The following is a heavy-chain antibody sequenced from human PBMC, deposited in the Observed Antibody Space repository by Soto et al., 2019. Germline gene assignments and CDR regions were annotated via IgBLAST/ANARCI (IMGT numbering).Heavy chain of an antibody. CDR1: GFTFSSYA. CDR3: VKDGADCSSTSCYFFDLVYYYGMDG. Sequence: GGSLRLSCSASGFTFSSYAMHWVRQAPGKGLEYVSAISSNGGSTYYADSVKGRFTISRDNSKNTLYLQMTSLRAEDTAVYYCVKDGADCSSTSCYFFDLVYYYGMDGWGQGTTVTVSS. V-gene: IGHV3-64D*08. D-gene: IGHD2-2*01. J-gene: IGHJ6*02. CDR2: ISSNGGST.